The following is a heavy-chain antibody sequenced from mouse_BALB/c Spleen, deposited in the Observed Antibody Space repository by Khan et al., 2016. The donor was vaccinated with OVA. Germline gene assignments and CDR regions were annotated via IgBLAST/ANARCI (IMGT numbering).Heavy chain of an antibody. CDR2: IRAGGGK. CDR1: GFSLTDYA. Sequence: VQLKESGPGLVAPSQRLSITCTVSGFSLTDYAVSWISQQPGKGLEWLGVIRAGGGKNNNKVLKYRMSISKENSKSKVFLKVNSLQTDDTAMYYSANDPPYYSMDYWGQGTSLTVSS. V-gene: IGHV2-6-5*01. CDR3: ANDPPYYSMDY. J-gene: IGHJ4*01.